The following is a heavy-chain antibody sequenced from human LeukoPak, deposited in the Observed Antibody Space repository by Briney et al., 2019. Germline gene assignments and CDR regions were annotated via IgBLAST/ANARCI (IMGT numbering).Heavy chain of an antibody. D-gene: IGHD5-12*01. CDR2: ISAYNGNT. Sequence: GASVKVSCKASGYTFTSYGISWVRRAPGQGLEWMGWISAYNGNTNYAQKLQGRVTMTTDTSTSTAYMELRSLRSDDTAVYYCARNSGDFGSDAFDIWGQGTMVTVSS. V-gene: IGHV1-18*01. CDR3: ARNSGDFGSDAFDI. J-gene: IGHJ3*02. CDR1: GYTFTSYG.